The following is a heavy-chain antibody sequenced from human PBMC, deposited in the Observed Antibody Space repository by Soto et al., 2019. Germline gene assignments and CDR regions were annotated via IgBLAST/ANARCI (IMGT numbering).Heavy chain of an antibody. CDR3: ATTGPTAPKKGYYYYGMDV. Sequence: GGSLRLSCAASGFTFSSYSMNWVRQAPGKGLEWVSSISSSSSYIYYADSVKGRFTISRDNAKNSLYLQMNSLRAEDTAVYYCATTGPTAPKKGYYYYGMDVWGQGTTVTVSS. CDR1: GFTFSSYS. J-gene: IGHJ6*02. V-gene: IGHV3-21*01. D-gene: IGHD1-7*01. CDR2: ISSSSSYI.